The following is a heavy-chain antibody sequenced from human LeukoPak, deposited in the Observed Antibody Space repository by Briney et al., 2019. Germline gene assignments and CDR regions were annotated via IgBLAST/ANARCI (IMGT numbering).Heavy chain of an antibody. Sequence: PGGSLRLSCAASGFTFSSHWMHWVRQAPGKGLVWVSRINSDGSSISYADSVKGRFTISRDNAKNTLYLQMNSLRAEDTAVYYCAREREQWLVKGFAYYFDYWGQGTLVTVSS. V-gene: IGHV3-74*01. D-gene: IGHD6-19*01. CDR2: INSDGSSI. CDR3: AREREQWLVKGFAYYFDY. J-gene: IGHJ4*02. CDR1: GFTFSSHW.